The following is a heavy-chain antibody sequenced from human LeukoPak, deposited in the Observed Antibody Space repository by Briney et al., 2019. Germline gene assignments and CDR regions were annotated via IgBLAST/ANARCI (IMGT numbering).Heavy chain of an antibody. D-gene: IGHD4-17*01. CDR1: GGSISSYY. J-gene: IGHJ5*02. Sequence: SETLSLTCTVSGGSISSYYWNWIRQPPGKGLEWIGYIYYSGSTNYNPSLKSRVTISVDTSKNQFSLKLSSVTAADTAVYYCARWVGGHYGYNWFDPWGQGTLVTVSS. V-gene: IGHV4-59*01. CDR3: ARWVGGHYGYNWFDP. CDR2: IYYSGST.